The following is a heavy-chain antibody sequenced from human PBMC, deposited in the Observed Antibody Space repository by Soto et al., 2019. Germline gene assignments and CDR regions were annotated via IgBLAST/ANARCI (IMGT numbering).Heavy chain of an antibody. Sequence: EVQLVESGGGLVQPGRSLRLSCAASGFTFINYAMSWVRQAPGKGLEWVSTIGGGDGSTYYADSVKGRFTISRDNSNSALYLQMNSLRVGDTAIYYCAKGILVKPPGTRTFDIWGQGTMVIVSS. CDR2: IGGGDGST. CDR3: AKGILVKPPGTRTFDI. J-gene: IGHJ3*02. V-gene: IGHV3-23*04. D-gene: IGHD6-13*01. CDR1: GFTFINYA.